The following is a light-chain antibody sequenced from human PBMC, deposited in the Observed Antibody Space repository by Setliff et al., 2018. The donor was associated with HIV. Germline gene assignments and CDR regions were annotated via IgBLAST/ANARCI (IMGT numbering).Light chain of an antibody. Sequence: QPALAQPASVSGSPGQSITIPCTGTSSDIGRYNLVSWYQQYPGKAPKLMIYQATKRPSGVSNRFSGSKSGNTASLTISGLQAEDEADYYCCSNTGSNTYVFGSGTKVTVL. CDR2: QAT. CDR3: CSNTGSNTYV. CDR1: SSDIGRYNL. V-gene: IGLV2-23*01. J-gene: IGLJ1*01.